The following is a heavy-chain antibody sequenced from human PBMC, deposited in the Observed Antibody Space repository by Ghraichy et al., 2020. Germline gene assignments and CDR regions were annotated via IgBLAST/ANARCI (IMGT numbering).Heavy chain of an antibody. CDR1: GGSISSGGYY. J-gene: IGHJ6*02. Sequence: SETLSLTCTVSGGSISSGGYYWSWIRQHPGKGLEWIGYIYYSGSTYYNPSLKSRVTISVDTSKNQFSLKLSSVTAADTAVYYCARGYDILTGYLNYGMDVWGQGTTVTVSS. CDR3: ARGYDILTGYLNYGMDV. V-gene: IGHV4-31*03. CDR2: IYYSGST. D-gene: IGHD3-9*01.